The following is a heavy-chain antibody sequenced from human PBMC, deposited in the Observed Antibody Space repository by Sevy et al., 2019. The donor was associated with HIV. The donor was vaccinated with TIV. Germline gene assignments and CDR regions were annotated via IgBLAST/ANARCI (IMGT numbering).Heavy chain of an antibody. V-gene: IGHV3-33*01. D-gene: IGHD6-13*01. J-gene: IGHJ6*02. CDR3: ARETPQYSSSWYEVRPGYYYYGMDV. CDR2: IWYDGSNK. CDR1: GFTFSSYG. Sequence: GGSLRLSCAASGFTFSSYGMHWVRQAPGKGLEWVAVIWYDGSNKYYADSVKGRFTISRDNSNNTLYLQMNSLRAEDTAVYYCARETPQYSSSWYEVRPGYYYYGMDVWGQGTTVTVSS.